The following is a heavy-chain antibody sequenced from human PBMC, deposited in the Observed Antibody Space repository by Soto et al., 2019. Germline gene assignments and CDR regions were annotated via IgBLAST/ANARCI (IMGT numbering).Heavy chain of an antibody. CDR1: GFTFSSYW. Sequence: GGSLRLSCAASGFTFSSYWMHWVRQAPGKGLVWVSRINSDGSSTSYADSVKGRFTISRDNAKNTLYLQMNSLRAEDTAVYYCAREDIVVVPAATGFYNWFDPWGQGTLVTVYS. CDR3: AREDIVVVPAATGFYNWFDP. D-gene: IGHD2-2*01. V-gene: IGHV3-74*01. J-gene: IGHJ5*02. CDR2: INSDGSST.